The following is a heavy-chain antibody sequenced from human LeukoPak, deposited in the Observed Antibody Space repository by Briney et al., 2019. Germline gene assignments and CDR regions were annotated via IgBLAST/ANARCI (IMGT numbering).Heavy chain of an antibody. CDR1: GFTFSSYA. Sequence: PGGSLRLSCEVSGFTFSSYAMHWVRQAPGKGLEWVAVISYDGSNKYYADSVKGRFTISRDNSKNTLYLQMNSLRPEDTAVFYCAKAVHSSSSWQTDYWGQGTLVTVSS. D-gene: IGHD6-6*01. J-gene: IGHJ4*02. V-gene: IGHV3-30*18. CDR2: ISYDGSNK. CDR3: AKAVHSSSSWQTDY.